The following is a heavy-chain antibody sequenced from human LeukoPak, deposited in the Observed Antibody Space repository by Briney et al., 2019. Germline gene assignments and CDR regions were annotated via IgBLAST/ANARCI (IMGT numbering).Heavy chain of an antibody. CDR2: ISSSSSYI. J-gene: IGHJ4*02. Sequence: GGSLRLSCAASGFTFSSYSMNWVRQAPGKGLEWDSSISSSSSYIYYADSVKGRFTISRDNAKNSLYLQMNSLRAEDTAVYYCARRIRRAAAAGTMIDYWGQGTLVTVSS. CDR3: ARRIRRAAAAGTMIDY. CDR1: GFTFSSYS. V-gene: IGHV3-21*01. D-gene: IGHD6-13*01.